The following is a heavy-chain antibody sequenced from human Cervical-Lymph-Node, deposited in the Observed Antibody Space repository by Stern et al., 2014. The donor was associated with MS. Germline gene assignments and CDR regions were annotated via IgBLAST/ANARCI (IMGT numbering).Heavy chain of an antibody. CDR3: ARGDRGWFDP. J-gene: IGHJ5*02. Sequence: VQLEESGPGLVKPSETLSLTCTVSGGSNNNYNWSWIRQSPGNGLECIGYIYDNGSTNYSPSLKSRVTISVDTSKNQFSLKLTSVTAADTALYYCARGDRGWFDPWGQGTLVTVSS. CDR1: GGSNNNYN. V-gene: IGHV4-59*01. CDR2: IYDNGST. D-gene: IGHD2-15*01.